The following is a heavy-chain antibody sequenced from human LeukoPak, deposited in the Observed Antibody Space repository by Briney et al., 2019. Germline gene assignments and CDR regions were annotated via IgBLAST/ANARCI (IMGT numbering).Heavy chain of an antibody. V-gene: IGHV3-21*01. D-gene: IGHD6-6*01. CDR3: ASGFSSSPYFDY. CDR2: ITGSSSYI. CDR1: GFTFSTYY. Sequence: GGFLRLSCAASGFTFSTYYMNWVRHAPGKGLEWVSFITGSSSYIYYTDSVKGRFTISRDNAKNSLFLQMNSLRDEDTAVYYCASGFSSSPYFDYWGQGTLVTVSS. J-gene: IGHJ4*02.